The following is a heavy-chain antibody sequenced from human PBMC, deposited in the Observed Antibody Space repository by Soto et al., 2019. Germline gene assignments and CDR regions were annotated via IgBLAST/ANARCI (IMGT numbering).Heavy chain of an antibody. D-gene: IGHD3-22*01. Sequence: ASVKVSCKASGYTFTGYYLHWVRQAPGQGLEWMGWVNPISGDTNYAQKFQDRVIMTRDRSITTVHMELSRLRSEDTAVYYCARGSSPANYYDSSGSLGYWGQGTLVTVSS. CDR1: GYTFTGYY. V-gene: IGHV1-2*02. CDR3: ARGSSPANYYDSSGSLGY. CDR2: VNPISGDT. J-gene: IGHJ4*02.